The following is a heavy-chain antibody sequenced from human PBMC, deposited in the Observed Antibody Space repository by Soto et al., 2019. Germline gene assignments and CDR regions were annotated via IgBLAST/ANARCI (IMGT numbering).Heavy chain of an antibody. V-gene: IGHV4-59*01. J-gene: IGHJ3*02. CDR1: GGSISSYY. CDR2: IYYSGST. CDR3: ARVWGGAFDI. Sequence: QVQLQESGPGLVKPSETLSLTCTVSGGSISSYYWSWIRQPPGKGLEWIGYIYYSGSTNYTPSLKSRVTLSVDTSKNQFSLKLSSVTAADTAVYYCARVWGGAFDIWGQATMVTVSS. D-gene: IGHD3-10*01.